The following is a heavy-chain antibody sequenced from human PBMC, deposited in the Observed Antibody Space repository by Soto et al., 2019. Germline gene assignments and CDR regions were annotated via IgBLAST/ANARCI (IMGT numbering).Heavy chain of an antibody. CDR3: AKEPQSTGWFGP. Sequence: EVQVLESGGGLVEPGGSLSLSFAVSGLTFDTHSMTGFRQAPGRGLEWVSAISPNGGRTYYPDSVKGRFTISRDNSKNTVYLHMNSLRVEDTAVYYCAKEPQSTGWFGPWGQGTMVTVSS. CDR1: GLTFDTHS. V-gene: IGHV3-23*01. J-gene: IGHJ5*02. CDR2: ISPNGGRT.